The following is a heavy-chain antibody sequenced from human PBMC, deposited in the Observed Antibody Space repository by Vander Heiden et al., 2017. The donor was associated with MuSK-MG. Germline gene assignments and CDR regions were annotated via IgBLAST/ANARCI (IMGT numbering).Heavy chain of an antibody. V-gene: IGHV3-30*03. D-gene: IGHD1-7*01. CDR2: ISYDGSNK. CDR3: GALITGTTLGFDP. Sequence: QVQLVESGGGVVQPGRSLRLSCPAPGFTSSSYCMHWVRQAPGKGLEWVAVISYDGSNKYYADSVKGRFTISRDNSKNTLYLQMNSLRAEDTAVYYCGALITGTTLGFDPWGQGTLVTVSS. CDR1: GFTSSSYC. J-gene: IGHJ5*02.